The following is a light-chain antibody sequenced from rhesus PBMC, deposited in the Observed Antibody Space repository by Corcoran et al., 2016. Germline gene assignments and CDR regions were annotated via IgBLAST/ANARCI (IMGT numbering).Light chain of an antibody. V-gene: IGKV1-22*01. CDR2: EAA. Sequence: DIQMTQSPSSLSASVGDRVTITCRASQGIKNDLAWYQQKPGETPKLLIYEAASLQSGMPSRFSGSGSGTDFTLTIHSLLSEDFATYYCQHYCSTPFTFGPGTKLDIK. J-gene: IGKJ3*01. CDR1: QGIKND. CDR3: QHYCSTPFT.